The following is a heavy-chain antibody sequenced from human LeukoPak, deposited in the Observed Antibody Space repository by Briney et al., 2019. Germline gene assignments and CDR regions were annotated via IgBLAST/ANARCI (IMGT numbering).Heavy chain of an antibody. J-gene: IGHJ4*02. Sequence: GESLKISCKGSGHSFTSYWIGWVREMPGKGLEWMGIIYPGDSDTRYSPSFQGQVTISADKSISTAYLQWSSLKASDTAMYYCAKWIAIFGVVIAGIDYWGQGTLVTVSS. CDR2: IYPGDSDT. D-gene: IGHD3-3*01. CDR3: AKWIAIFGVVIAGIDY. CDR1: GHSFTSYW. V-gene: IGHV5-51*01.